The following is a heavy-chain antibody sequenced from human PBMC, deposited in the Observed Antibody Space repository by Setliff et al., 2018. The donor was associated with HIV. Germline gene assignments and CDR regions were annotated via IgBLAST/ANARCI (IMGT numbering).Heavy chain of an antibody. CDR1: GGSVSSGDDY. Sequence: SETLSLTCTVSGGSVSSGDDYWSWIRQPPGKGLEWIGYIHFSGSTFYNPSLKSRLFISVDTSKNQFSLKLNSVTAADTAVYYCARDDYGYNGKGFDYWGPGTLVTVSS. J-gene: IGHJ4*02. V-gene: IGHV4-30-4*01. CDR3: ARDDYGYNGKGFDY. CDR2: IHFSGST. D-gene: IGHD4-17*01.